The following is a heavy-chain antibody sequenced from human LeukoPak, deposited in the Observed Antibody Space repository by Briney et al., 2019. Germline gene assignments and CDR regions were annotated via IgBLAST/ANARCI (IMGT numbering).Heavy chain of an antibody. CDR2: IGSSGGGI. J-gene: IGHJ4*02. CDR1: GFTISTYT. V-gene: IGHV3-23*01. CDR3: AIDPNWGTHS. Sequence: PGGSLRLSCAASGFTISTYTIHWVRHPPGKRLEWVSIIGSSGGGIHYADSVKGRFTISRDNSKNALYLQMNSLRVEDTAVYYCAIDPNWGTHSWGQGVLVTVSS. D-gene: IGHD7-27*01.